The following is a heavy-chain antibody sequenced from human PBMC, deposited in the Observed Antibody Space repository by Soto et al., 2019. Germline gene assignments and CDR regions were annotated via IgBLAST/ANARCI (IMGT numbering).Heavy chain of an antibody. J-gene: IGHJ3*02. CDR1: GGSISSYY. CDR3: ARGKTKQLAEAFDI. Sequence: PSETLSLTCTVSGGSISSYYWSWIRQPPGKGLEWIGYIYYSGSTNYNPSLKSRVTISVDTSKNQFSLKLSSVTAADTAVYYCARGKTKQLAEAFDIWGQGTMVTVSS. V-gene: IGHV4-59*01. D-gene: IGHD6-13*01. CDR2: IYYSGST.